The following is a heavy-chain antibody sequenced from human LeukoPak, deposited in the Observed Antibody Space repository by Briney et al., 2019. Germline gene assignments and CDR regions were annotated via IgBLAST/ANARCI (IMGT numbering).Heavy chain of an antibody. Sequence: SETLSLTCTVSGGSISSYYWSWIRQPPGEGLEWIGYIYYSGSTNYNPSLKSRVTISVDTSKSQFSLKLSSVTAADTAVYYCARDKTGTTGSAGFDPWGQGTLVTVSS. J-gene: IGHJ5*02. CDR1: GGSISSYY. D-gene: IGHD1-7*01. CDR2: IYYSGST. CDR3: ARDKTGTTGSAGFDP. V-gene: IGHV4-59*12.